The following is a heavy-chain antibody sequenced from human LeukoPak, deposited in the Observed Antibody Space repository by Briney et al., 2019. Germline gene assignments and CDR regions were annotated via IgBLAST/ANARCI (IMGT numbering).Heavy chain of an antibody. J-gene: IGHJ4*02. D-gene: IGHD3-22*01. CDR1: GYTFTSYA. V-gene: IGHV1-3*01. CDR2: INAGNGNT. Sequence: ASVKVSCKASGYTFTSYAMHWVRQAPGQRLEWMGWINAGNGNTKYSQKFQGRVTITRGTSASTAYMELSSLRSEDTAVYYCATSGDSSGYYPFSDYWGQGTLVTVSS. CDR3: ATSGDSSGYYPFSDY.